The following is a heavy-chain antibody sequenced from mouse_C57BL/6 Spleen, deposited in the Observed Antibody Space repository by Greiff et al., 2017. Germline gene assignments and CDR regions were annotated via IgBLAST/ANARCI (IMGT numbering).Heavy chain of an antibody. CDR2: IDPNSGGT. J-gene: IGHJ3*01. V-gene: IGHV1-72*01. Sequence: QVQLQQPGAELVKPGASVKLSCKASGYTFTSYWMHWVKQRPGRGLGWLGRIDPNSGGTKYNEKFKSKATLTVDKPSSTAYMQLSSRTSEDSAVYYCAREGSQGFAYWGQGTLVTVSA. CDR1: GYTFTSYW. CDR3: AREGSQGFAY.